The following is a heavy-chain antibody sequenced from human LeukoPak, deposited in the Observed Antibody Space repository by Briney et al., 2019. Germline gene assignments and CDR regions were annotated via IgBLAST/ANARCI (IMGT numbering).Heavy chain of an antibody. CDR1: GGSISSGGYY. Sequence: SQTLSLTCTVSGGSISSGGYYWSWIRQHPGKGLEWIGYIYYSGSTYYNPSPKSRVTISVDTSKNQFSLKLSSVTAADTAVYYCARVGPYDSSGLDYWGQGTLVTVSS. V-gene: IGHV4-31*03. CDR2: IYYSGST. D-gene: IGHD3-22*01. J-gene: IGHJ4*02. CDR3: ARVGPYDSSGLDY.